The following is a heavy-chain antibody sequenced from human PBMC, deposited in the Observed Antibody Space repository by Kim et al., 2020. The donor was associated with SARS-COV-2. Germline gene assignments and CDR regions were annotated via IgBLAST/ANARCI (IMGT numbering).Heavy chain of an antibody. V-gene: IGHV4-4*09. Sequence: YNPSLKSRVSISVDTSKNQFSLKLSSVTAADTAVYYCARYMVRGLVRFDPWGQGTLVTVSS. J-gene: IGHJ5*02. D-gene: IGHD3-10*01. CDR3: ARYMVRGLVRFDP.